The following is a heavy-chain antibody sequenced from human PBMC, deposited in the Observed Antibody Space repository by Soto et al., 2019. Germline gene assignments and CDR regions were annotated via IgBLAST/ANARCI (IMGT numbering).Heavy chain of an antibody. Sequence: ASATLSLTCARHGGAFSGYHWRSDRQPPGKGLEWIGEINHSGSTNYNPSLKSRVTISVDTSKNQFSLKLSSVTAADTAVYYCARVLYDYIWGSYRPSYYFDYWGQGTLVTVSS. CDR2: INHSGST. CDR1: GGAFSGYH. J-gene: IGHJ4*02. D-gene: IGHD3-16*02. V-gene: IGHV4-34*01. CDR3: ARVLYDYIWGSYRPSYYFDY.